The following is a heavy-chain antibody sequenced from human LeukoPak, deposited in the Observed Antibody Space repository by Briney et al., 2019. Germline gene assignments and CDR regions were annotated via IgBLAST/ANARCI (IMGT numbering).Heavy chain of an antibody. CDR3: ASFTRKAMVVDY. CDR2: ICSSGGNI. J-gene: IGHJ4*02. D-gene: IGHD5-18*01. Sequence: GGSLRLSCVASGFSFSGYGMSWVRQAPGKGLEWVSAICSSGGNIHYADSVKGRFTISRDNSRYALYLEVNSLRAEDTAVYYCASFTRKAMVVDYWGQGTLVTVSS. V-gene: IGHV3-23*01. CDR1: GFSFSGYG.